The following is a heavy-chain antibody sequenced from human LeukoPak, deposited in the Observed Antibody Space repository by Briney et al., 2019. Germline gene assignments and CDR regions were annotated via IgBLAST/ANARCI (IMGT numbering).Heavy chain of an antibody. J-gene: IGHJ6*02. CDR2: ISSSSSYI. CDR3: ARDPKYSSSWYGYYYGMDV. V-gene: IGHV3-21*01. CDR1: GFSISNSA. D-gene: IGHD6-13*01. Sequence: GGSLRLSCAASGFSISNSAMSWVRQAPGKGLEWVSSISSSSSYIYYADSVKGRFTISRDNAKNSLYLQMNSLRAEDTAVYYCARDPKYSSSWYGYYYGMDVWGQGTTVTVSS.